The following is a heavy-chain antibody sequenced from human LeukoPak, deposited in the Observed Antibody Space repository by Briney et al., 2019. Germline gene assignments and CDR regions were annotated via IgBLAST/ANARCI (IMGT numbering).Heavy chain of an antibody. CDR3: ARQGGVVLAAANYFDY. D-gene: IGHD6-13*01. V-gene: IGHV4-39*01. J-gene: IGHJ4*02. CDR2: IYYSGST. Sequence: SETLSLTCTVSGGSISSSSYYWGWIRQPPGKGLEWIGRIYYSGSTYYNPSLKSRVTISVDPSKNQFSLKLSSVTAADTAVYYCARQGGVVLAAANYFDYWGQGTLVTVSS. CDR1: GGSISSSSYY.